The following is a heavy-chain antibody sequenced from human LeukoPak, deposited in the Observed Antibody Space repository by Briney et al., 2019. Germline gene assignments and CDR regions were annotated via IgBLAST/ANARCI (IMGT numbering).Heavy chain of an antibody. CDR3: ARDETAYGSGSVDY. J-gene: IGHJ4*02. CDR2: IKQDGSEK. Sequence: PGGSLRLSCAASGFTFSSYAMSWVRQAPGKGLEWVANIKQDGSEKYYVDSVKGRFTISRDNAKNSLYLQMNSLRAEDTAVYYCARDETAYGSGSVDYWGQGTLVTVSS. CDR1: GFTFSSYA. V-gene: IGHV3-7*01. D-gene: IGHD3-10*01.